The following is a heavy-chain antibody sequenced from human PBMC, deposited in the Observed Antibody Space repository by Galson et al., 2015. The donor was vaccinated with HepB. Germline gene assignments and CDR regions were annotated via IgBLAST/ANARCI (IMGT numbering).Heavy chain of an antibody. CDR2: INPSGGST. D-gene: IGHD5-24*01. J-gene: IGHJ3*02. Sequence: SVKVSCKASGYTFTSYYMHWVRQAPGQGLEWMGIINPSGGSTSYAQKFQGRVTMTRDTSTSTVYMELSSLRSEDTAVYYCARGPPRGWLQLWGDAFDIWGQGTMVTVSS. CDR1: GYTFTSYY. CDR3: ARGPPRGWLQLWGDAFDI. V-gene: IGHV1-46*03.